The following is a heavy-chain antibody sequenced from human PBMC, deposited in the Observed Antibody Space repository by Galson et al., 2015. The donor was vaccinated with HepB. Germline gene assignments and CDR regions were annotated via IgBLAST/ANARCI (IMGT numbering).Heavy chain of an antibody. D-gene: IGHD3-9*01. CDR1: GFTFSSYS. Sequence: SLRLSCAASGFTFSSYSMNWVRQAPGKGPEWVSSISSSSSYIYYADSVKGRFTISRDNAKNSLYLQMNSLRAEDTAVYYCARDSILRYFDWLPYYYYGMDVWGQGTTVTVSS. CDR3: ARDSILRYFDWLPYYYYGMDV. J-gene: IGHJ6*02. CDR2: ISSSSSYI. V-gene: IGHV3-21*01.